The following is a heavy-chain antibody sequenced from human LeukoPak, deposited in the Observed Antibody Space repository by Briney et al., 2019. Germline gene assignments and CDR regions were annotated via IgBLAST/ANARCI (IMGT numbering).Heavy chain of an antibody. Sequence: PSETLSLTCAVSGGSFSGYYWSWVRQFPGKGLEWLGEISYRGSTNYNPSLESRVTISIDTSKNQFSLNLRSVTAADTAVYYCAINEGSGSYYKSDYWGRGTLVTVSS. J-gene: IGHJ4*02. CDR1: GGSFSGYY. CDR2: ISYRGST. D-gene: IGHD3-10*01. V-gene: IGHV4-34*01. CDR3: AINEGSGSYYKSDY.